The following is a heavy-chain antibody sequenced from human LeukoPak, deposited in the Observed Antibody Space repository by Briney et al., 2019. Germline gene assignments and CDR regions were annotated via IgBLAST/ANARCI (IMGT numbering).Heavy chain of an antibody. D-gene: IGHD2-15*01. V-gene: IGHV1-2*02. Sequence: ASGKVSCKASGYTFTGYYMHWVRQAPGQGLEWMGWINPNSGGTNYAQKFQGRVTMSSDTSTSTPYIELSTLRSDDTAVYYCARTRGDIVAGDAFDIWGQGTMVTVSS. CDR2: INPNSGGT. CDR3: ARTRGDIVAGDAFDI. J-gene: IGHJ3*02. CDR1: GYTFTGYY.